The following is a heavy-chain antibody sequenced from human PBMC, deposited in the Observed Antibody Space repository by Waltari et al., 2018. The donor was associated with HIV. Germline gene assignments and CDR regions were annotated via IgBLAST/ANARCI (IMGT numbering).Heavy chain of an antibody. D-gene: IGHD3-22*01. CDR2: ISYDGSNK. CDR1: GFTIRTYA. Sequence: QVQLVESGGGVVQPGRSLRLSCAASGFTIRTYATHWVRQGPCTGREWVANISYDGSNKYYVDSGKGRFTISRDNSKNTLYLQMNSLRAEDTAVYYCARDGHYYESRPLDYWGQGTLVTVSS. V-gene: IGHV3-30-3*01. J-gene: IGHJ4*02. CDR3: ARDGHYYESRPLDY.